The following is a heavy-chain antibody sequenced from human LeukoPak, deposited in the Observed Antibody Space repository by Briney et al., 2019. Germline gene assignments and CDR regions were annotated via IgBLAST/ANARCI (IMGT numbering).Heavy chain of an antibody. CDR1: GGSISSYY. J-gene: IGHJ2*01. CDR2: IYYSGST. Sequence: SETLSLTCTVSGGSISSYYWSWIRQPPGKGLEWIGYIYYSGSTNYNPSLKSRVTISVDTSKNQFSLKLSSVTAADTAVYYCARGKDGYQYWYFDLWGRGTLVTVSS. V-gene: IGHV4-59*12. D-gene: IGHD5-24*01. CDR3: ARGKDGYQYWYFDL.